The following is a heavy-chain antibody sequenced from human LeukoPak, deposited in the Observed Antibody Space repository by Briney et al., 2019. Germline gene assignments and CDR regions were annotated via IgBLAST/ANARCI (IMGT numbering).Heavy chain of an antibody. V-gene: IGHV3-7*01. D-gene: IGHD3-16*01. J-gene: IGHJ4*02. Sequence: PSETLSLTCTVSGYSISSGYYWGWIRQAPGKGLEWVANIKQDGSEKYYVDSVKGRFTISRDNAKNSLYLQMNSLRAEDTAVYYCARKGVDGYYFDYWGQGTLVTVSS. CDR2: IKQDGSEK. CDR3: ARKGVDGYYFDY. CDR1: GYSISSGYY.